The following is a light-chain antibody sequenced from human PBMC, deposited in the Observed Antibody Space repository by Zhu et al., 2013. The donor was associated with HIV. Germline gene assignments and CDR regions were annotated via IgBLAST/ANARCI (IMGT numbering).Light chain of an antibody. CDR3: QQYYSTPHT. V-gene: IGKV4-1*01. J-gene: IGKJ2*01. Sequence: DIVMTQSPDSLAVSLGERATVNCKSSQSVLSSSNNKNYLAWYQQKPGQPPKLLIYWASTRESGVPDRFSGSGSGTDFTLTISSLQAEDVAVYYCQQYYSTPHTFGQGTKLGIK. CDR2: WAS. CDR1: QSVLSSSNNKNY.